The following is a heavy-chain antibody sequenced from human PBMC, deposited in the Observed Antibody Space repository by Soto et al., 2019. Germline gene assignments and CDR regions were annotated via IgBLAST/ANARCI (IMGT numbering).Heavy chain of an antibody. V-gene: IGHV5-10-1*01. CDR1: GGSVSSYW. J-gene: IGHJ6*02. D-gene: IGHD6-6*01. CDR3: ARLGNSSSYGMDV. CDR2: IDPSDSYT. Sequence: GAAVKSSGEGSGGSVSSYWSRWVRQMPGKGLEWMGRIDPSDSYTNYSPSFQGHVTISADKSISTAYLQWSSLKASDTAMYYCARLGNSSSYGMDVWGQGTTVTVS.